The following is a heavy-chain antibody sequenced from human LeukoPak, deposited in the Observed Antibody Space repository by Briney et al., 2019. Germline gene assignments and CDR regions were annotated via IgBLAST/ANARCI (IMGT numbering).Heavy chain of an antibody. Sequence: PSETLSLTCTVSGGSISSYYWSWIRQPPGKGLEWIGYIYYSGSTNYNPSLKSRVTISVDTSKNQFSLKLSSVTAADTAVYYCARRGSSGWYGGMIDYWGQGTLVTVSS. CDR2: IYYSGST. CDR3: ARRGSSGWYGGMIDY. J-gene: IGHJ4*02. CDR1: GGSISSYY. V-gene: IGHV4-59*01. D-gene: IGHD6-19*01.